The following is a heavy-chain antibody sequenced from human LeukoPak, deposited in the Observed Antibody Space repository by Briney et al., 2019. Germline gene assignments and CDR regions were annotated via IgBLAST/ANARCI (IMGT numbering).Heavy chain of an antibody. CDR3: ASGYSSDYGGNVY. D-gene: IGHD4-23*01. V-gene: IGHV3-74*01. J-gene: IGHJ4*02. CDR1: EFTFSTYW. CDR2: INSDGSST. Sequence: GGSLRLSCAASEFTFSTYWMHWARQAPGKGLVWVSRINSDGSSTNYADSVKGRFTISRDNAKNTLYLQMNSLSIEDTAVYYCASGYSSDYGGNVYWGRGTLVTVSS.